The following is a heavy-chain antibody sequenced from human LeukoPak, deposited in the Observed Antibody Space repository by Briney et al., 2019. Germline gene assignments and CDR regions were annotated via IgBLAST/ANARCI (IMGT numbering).Heavy chain of an antibody. V-gene: IGHV1-2*02. J-gene: IGHJ5*02. CDR3: ARDRRRRVT. CDR1: GYTFTGYY. Sequence: ASVTVSRKASGYTFTGYYMHLVRQAPGQGLEWMGWINPNSYGTNYAQKFQVTVTMTRDTSISTAYMEPSRLRSDHTAVYYCARDRRRRVTWGQGTLVTVSS. CDR2: INPNSYGT.